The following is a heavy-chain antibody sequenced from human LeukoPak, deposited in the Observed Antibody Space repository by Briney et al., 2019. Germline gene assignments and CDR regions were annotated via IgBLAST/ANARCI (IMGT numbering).Heavy chain of an antibody. CDR2: IYTSGSI. J-gene: IGHJ4*02. CDR3: VRESKTYDGSGYCHDY. D-gene: IGHD3-22*01. V-gene: IGHV4-4*07. CDR1: GGSIRNYF. Sequence: PSETLSLTCAVSGGSIRNYFWSWIRQPAGKGLEWIGRIYTSGSIDYKPSLRSRVTMSVDTPRNQFSLKLTSVTAADTAVYYCVRESKTYDGSGYCHDYWGQGTLVTVSS.